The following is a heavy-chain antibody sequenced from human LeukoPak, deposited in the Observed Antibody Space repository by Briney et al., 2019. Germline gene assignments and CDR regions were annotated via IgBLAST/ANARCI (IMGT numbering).Heavy chain of an antibody. CDR1: GFTFRNYW. CDR3: ARAATTGTVDY. V-gene: IGHV3-7*01. D-gene: IGHD6-13*01. CDR2: INQDGIET. Sequence: PGGSLRLSCAASGFTFRNYWMSWVRQAPGKGLEWVANINQDGIETYYVDSVEGRFTISRDNAKNSLYLQLNSLRVEDTAVYYCARAATTGTVDYWGQGTLVTV. J-gene: IGHJ4*02.